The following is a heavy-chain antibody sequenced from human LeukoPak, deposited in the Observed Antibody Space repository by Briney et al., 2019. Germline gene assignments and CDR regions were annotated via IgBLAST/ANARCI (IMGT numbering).Heavy chain of an antibody. CDR3: ARGGATGYYYYYMDV. Sequence: GGSLRLSCAASGFTFDDYGMSWVRQAPGKGLEWVSGINWNGGSTGYADSVKGRFTISRDNAKNSLYLQMNSLRAEDTALYYCARGGATGYYYYYMDVWGKGTTVTVSS. J-gene: IGHJ6*03. CDR2: INWNGGST. CDR1: GFTFDDYG. D-gene: IGHD4/OR15-4a*01. V-gene: IGHV3-20*04.